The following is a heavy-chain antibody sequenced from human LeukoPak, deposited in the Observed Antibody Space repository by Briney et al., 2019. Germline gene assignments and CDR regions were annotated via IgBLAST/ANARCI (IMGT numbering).Heavy chain of an antibody. D-gene: IGHD5-18*01. V-gene: IGHV1-8*02. CDR1: GYTFTSYD. CDR3: ARANTAYNAFDI. CDR2: MNPNSGNT. J-gene: IGHJ3*02. Sequence: ASVKVSCKASGYTFTSYDINWVRQATGQGLEWMGWMNPNSGNTGYAQKFQGRVTMTRDTSISTAYMELSRLRSDDTAVYYCARANTAYNAFDIWGQGTMVTVSS.